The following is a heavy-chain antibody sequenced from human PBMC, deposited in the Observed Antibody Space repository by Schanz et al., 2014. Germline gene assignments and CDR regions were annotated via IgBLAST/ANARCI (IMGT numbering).Heavy chain of an antibody. Sequence: EEMLQSGADVKKPGASVKVSCKASGYTFTGYSMHWVRQAPGQGLEWMGRINPNSGFTNYAQKFQGRVTMTRDTSISTVYMELTRLTFDDTAIYYCARDSDVSKYNLFDSWGQGTLVTVSS. J-gene: IGHJ5*01. CDR2: INPNSGFT. CDR1: GYTFTGYS. V-gene: IGHV1-2*06. CDR3: ARDSDVSKYNLFDS.